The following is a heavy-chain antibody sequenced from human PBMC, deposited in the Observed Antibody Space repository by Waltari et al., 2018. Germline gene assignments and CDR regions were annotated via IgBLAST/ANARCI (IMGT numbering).Heavy chain of an antibody. CDR3: ARERSGYYFDY. Sequence: QVQLVESGGGVVQPWTSLRLSCGASGYTFSSHTLRWVRQAPGKGLEWVAVILYDGSNEDYANSVKGRFTSSRDNSKNTLKLEMNSLRSEDTAVDYCARERSGYYFDYWGQGILVTGSP. V-gene: IGHV3-30*04. CDR1: GYTFSSHT. J-gene: IGHJ4*02. CDR2: ILYDGSNE. D-gene: IGHD3-3*01.